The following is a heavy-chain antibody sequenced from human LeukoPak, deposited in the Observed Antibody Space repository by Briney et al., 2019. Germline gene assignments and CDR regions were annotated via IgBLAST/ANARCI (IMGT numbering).Heavy chain of an antibody. J-gene: IGHJ3*02. CDR3: ARGLREVAEWGGTAPYDAFEI. Sequence: SVKVSCKASGGTLSTYSVSWVRQAPGQGLEWMGRIIPILHITNYAQNFQGRATITADKSTTTAYMELSSLRSEDTAVYYCARGLREVAEWGGTAPYDAFEIWGQGAMVTVSS. CDR1: GGTLSTYS. V-gene: IGHV1-69*02. CDR2: IIPILHIT. D-gene: IGHD6-13*01.